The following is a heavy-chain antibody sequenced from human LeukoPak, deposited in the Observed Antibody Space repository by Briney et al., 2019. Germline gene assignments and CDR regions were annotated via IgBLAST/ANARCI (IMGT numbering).Heavy chain of an antibody. Sequence: SVKVSCKASGGTFSSYAISWVRQAPGQGLEWMGRIIPIFGIANYAQRFQGRVTITADKSTSTAYMELSSLRSEDTAVYYCARIPDTGYYYGMDVWGQGTTVTVSS. CDR3: ARIPDTGYYYGMDV. CDR2: IIPIFGIA. D-gene: IGHD5-18*01. J-gene: IGHJ6*02. CDR1: GGTFSSYA. V-gene: IGHV1-69*04.